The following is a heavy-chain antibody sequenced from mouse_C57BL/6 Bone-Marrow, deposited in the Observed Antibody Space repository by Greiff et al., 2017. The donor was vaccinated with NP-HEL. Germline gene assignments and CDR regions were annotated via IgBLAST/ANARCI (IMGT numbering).Heavy chain of an antibody. CDR2: IDPSDSET. CDR3: ARDDYGSPHWYVDV. CDR1: GYTFTSYW. V-gene: IGHV1-52*01. Sequence: QVQLQQPGAELVRPGSSVKLFCKASGYTFTSYWMPWVKQRPIQGLEWIGNIDPSDSETHSTHKFKDKATLTVDKSSSTAYMQLSSLTFEDSAVYYCARDDYGSPHWYVDVWGTGSTVNVST. J-gene: IGHJ1*03. D-gene: IGHD1-1*01.